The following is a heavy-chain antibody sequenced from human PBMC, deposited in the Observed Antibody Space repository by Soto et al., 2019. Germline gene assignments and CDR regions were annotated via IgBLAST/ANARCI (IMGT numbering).Heavy chain of an antibody. V-gene: IGHV3-53*01. CDR1: GFTVSSNF. J-gene: IGHJ5*01. Sequence: VGSLRLSCEASGFTVSSNFMNWVRQAPGKGLEWVSVIYSGGGTYYADSVKGRFTISGDISKNTLYLHMNSLRDEDTAVYYCVGKWFDFWGQGTLVTVSS. CDR3: VGKWFDF. CDR2: IYSGGGT.